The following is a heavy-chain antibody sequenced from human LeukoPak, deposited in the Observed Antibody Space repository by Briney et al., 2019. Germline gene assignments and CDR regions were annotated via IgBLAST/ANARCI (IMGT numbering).Heavy chain of an antibody. CDR3: ARDLEDIVVVPAAIVYFQH. D-gene: IGHD2-2*02. J-gene: IGHJ1*01. Sequence: ASVKVSCKASGYTFTSYGISWVRQAPGQGLEWMGWISAYNGNTNYAQKLQGRVTMTTDTSTSTAYMELRSLRSDDTAVYYCARDLEDIVVVPAAIVYFQHWGQDTLVTVSS. CDR1: GYTFTSYG. V-gene: IGHV1-18*04. CDR2: ISAYNGNT.